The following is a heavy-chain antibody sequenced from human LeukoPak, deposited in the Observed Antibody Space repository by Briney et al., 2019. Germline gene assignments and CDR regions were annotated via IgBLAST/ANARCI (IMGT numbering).Heavy chain of an antibody. Sequence: ASVKVSCKASGYTLRSYYMHWVRQATGQGLEWMGWMNPNSGNTGYAQKFQGRVTITRNTSISTAYMELSSLRSEDTAVYYCARGPNWFDPWGQGTLVTVSS. CDR3: ARGPNWFDP. J-gene: IGHJ5*02. CDR2: MNPNSGNT. CDR1: GYTLRSYY. V-gene: IGHV1-8*03.